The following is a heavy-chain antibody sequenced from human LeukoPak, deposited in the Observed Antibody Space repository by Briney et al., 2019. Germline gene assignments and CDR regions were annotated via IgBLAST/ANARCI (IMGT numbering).Heavy chain of an antibody. CDR2: ISSSSSTI. CDR1: GFPFSSYW. J-gene: IGHJ4*02. CDR3: TGCSSTSCYISPFDY. D-gene: IGHD2-2*02. V-gene: IGHV3-48*02. Sequence: GGSLRLSCVASGFPFSSYWMTWVRQAPGKGLEWVSYISSSSSTIYYADSVKGRFTISRDNAKNSLYLQMNSLRDEDTAVYYCTGCSSTSCYISPFDYWGQGTLVTVSS.